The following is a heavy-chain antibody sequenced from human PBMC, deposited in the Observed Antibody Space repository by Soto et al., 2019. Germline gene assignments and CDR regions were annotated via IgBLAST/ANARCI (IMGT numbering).Heavy chain of an antibody. D-gene: IGHD3-16*01. CDR2: ISAYNGNT. Sequence: ASVKVSCTASGYTFTSYGISWVRQAPGQGLEWMGWISAYNGNTNYAQNLQGRVTLTTDTSTSTAYMELRSLRSNDTAIYYCAMVDVYVTPSPQDVWGQGTTVTVSS. CDR1: GYTFTSYG. CDR3: AMVDVYVTPSPQDV. V-gene: IGHV1-18*01. J-gene: IGHJ6*02.